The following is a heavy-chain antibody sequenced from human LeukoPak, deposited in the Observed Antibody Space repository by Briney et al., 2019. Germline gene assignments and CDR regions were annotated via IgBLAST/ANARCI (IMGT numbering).Heavy chain of an antibody. Sequence: GGSLRLSCAASGFTFSSYGMHWVRQAPGKGLEWVAFIRYDGSNKYYADSVKGRFTISRDSSKNTLYLQMNSLRAEDTAVYYCAKSLYDFWSGYHFTWGQGTLVTVSS. CDR3: AKSLYDFWSGYHFT. CDR1: GFTFSSYG. CDR2: IRYDGSNK. V-gene: IGHV3-30*02. J-gene: IGHJ5*02. D-gene: IGHD3-3*01.